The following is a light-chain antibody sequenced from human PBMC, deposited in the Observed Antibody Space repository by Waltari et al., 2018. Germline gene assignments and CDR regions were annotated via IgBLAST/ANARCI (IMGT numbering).Light chain of an antibody. J-gene: IGKJ4*01. V-gene: IGKV3-15*01. CDR1: QRVRTN. Sequence: VLLTQSPASLSVSPGDTVILSCRASQRVRTNLVWYQQKAGQAPRTPIYGASTRASGGPSRFSGSGSETDFTFIISSLQSEDAAVYFCQQYYVWPPITFGGGTKLEI. CDR3: QQYYVWPPIT. CDR2: GAS.